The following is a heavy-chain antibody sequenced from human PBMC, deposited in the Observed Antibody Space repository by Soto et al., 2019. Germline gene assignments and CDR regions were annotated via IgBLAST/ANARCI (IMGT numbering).Heavy chain of an antibody. D-gene: IGHD3-22*01. CDR3: ATRITMIVVVILGRGNAEYFQH. Sequence: GGSLRLSCAASGFTFSSYAMSWVRQAPEKGLEWVSAISGSGGSTYYADSVKGRFTISRDNSKNTLYLQMNSLRAEDTAVYYCATRITMIVVVILGRGNAEYFQHWGQGTLVTVSS. CDR1: GFTFSSYA. J-gene: IGHJ1*01. CDR2: ISGSGGST. V-gene: IGHV3-23*01.